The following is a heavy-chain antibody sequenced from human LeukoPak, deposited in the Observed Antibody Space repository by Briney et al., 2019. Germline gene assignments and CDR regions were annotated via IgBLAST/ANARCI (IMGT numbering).Heavy chain of an antibody. V-gene: IGHV3-48*03. CDR2: ISSSGSTI. D-gene: IGHD5-18*01. CDR1: GFTFSSYE. Sequence: GGSLRLSCAASGFTFSSYEMNWVRQAPGKGLEWVSYISSSGSTIYYADSVKGRFTISRDNSKNTLYLQMNSLRAEDTAVYYCAKPQGYSYGFVFDYWGQGTLVTVSS. CDR3: AKPQGYSYGFVFDY. J-gene: IGHJ4*02.